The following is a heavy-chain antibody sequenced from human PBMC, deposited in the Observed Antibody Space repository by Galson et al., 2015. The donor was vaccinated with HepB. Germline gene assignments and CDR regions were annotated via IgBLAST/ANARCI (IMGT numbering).Heavy chain of an antibody. D-gene: IGHD3-10*01. V-gene: IGHV3-33*08. Sequence: SLRLSCAASGFTFSSYGMHWVRQAPSKGLEWVAVIWYDGSNKYYADSVKGRFTISRDNSKNTLYLQMNSLRAEDTAVYYCARDGEGRRYFDLWGRGTLVTVSS. CDR1: GFTFSSYG. J-gene: IGHJ2*01. CDR2: IWYDGSNK. CDR3: ARDGEGRRYFDL.